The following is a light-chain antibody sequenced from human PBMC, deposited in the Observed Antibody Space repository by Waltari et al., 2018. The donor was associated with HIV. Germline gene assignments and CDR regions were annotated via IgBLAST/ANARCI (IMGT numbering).Light chain of an antibody. CDR1: SSDIGASNF. CDR3: SSYAGSNRFVV. CDR2: EVT. J-gene: IGLJ2*01. V-gene: IGLV2-8*01. Sequence: QSALTQPPSASGSPGQSVAISCTGTSSDIGASNFVPWYQQQPGSAPHPLIFEVTKRPTGVPDRFSGSKSGNTASLTVSGLLPEDDADYYCSSYAGSNRFVVFGGGTRLTVL.